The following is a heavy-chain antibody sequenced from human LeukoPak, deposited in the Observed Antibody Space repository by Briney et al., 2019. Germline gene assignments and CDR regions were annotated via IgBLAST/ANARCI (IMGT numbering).Heavy chain of an antibody. CDR2: IKSKTDGGTT. CDR3: TTDGSAYCGGDCYDYYYGMDV. CDR1: GFTFSNAW. V-gene: IGHV3-15*01. J-gene: IGHJ6*02. D-gene: IGHD2-21*02. Sequence: GGSLRLSCAASGFTFSNAWMSWVRKAPGKGLEWVGRIKSKTDGGTTDYAAPVKGRFTISRDDSKNTLYLQMNSLKTEDTAVYYCTTDGSAYCGGDCYDYYYGMDVWGQGTTVTVSS.